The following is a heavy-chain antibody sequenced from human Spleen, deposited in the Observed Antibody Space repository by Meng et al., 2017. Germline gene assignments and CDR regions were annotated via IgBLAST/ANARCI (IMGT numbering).Heavy chain of an antibody. CDR2: INTDGSTT. CDR3: ARGHSSGWYVD. CDR1: GFTFSSHW. V-gene: IGHV3-74*01. D-gene: IGHD6-19*01. Sequence: GESLKISCAASGFTFSSHWMNWVRQDPGKGLVWVSRINTDGSTTSYADSVKGRFTISRDNAKNSLYLQMNSLRAEDTAVYYCARGHSSGWYVDWGQGTLVTVSS. J-gene: IGHJ4*02.